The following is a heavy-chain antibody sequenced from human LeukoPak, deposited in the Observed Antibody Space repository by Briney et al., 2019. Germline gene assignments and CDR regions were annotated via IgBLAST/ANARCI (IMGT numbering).Heavy chain of an antibody. D-gene: IGHD6-6*01. CDR2: IKQDGSEE. J-gene: IGHJ6*02. Sequence: GGSLRLSCAASGFTFSSYWMSWVRQAPGKGLEWVANIKQDGSEEVYVDSVKGRFTISRDNAKNSLFLQMNTLRAEDTAVYYCARDPYSSTWSYGMDVRGQGTTVTVSS. CDR1: GFTFSSYW. CDR3: ARDPYSSTWSYGMDV. V-gene: IGHV3-7*05.